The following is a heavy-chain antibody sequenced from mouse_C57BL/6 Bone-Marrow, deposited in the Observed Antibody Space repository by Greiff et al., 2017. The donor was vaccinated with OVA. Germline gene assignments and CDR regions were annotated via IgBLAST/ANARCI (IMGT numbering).Heavy chain of an antibody. Sequence: EVKLMESGAELVRPGASVKLSCTASGFNIKDDYMHWVKERPEQGLEWIGWIDPENGDTEYASKFQGKATITADTSSKTDYLHLTSLTSEDTAVYYCTTYRYWGQGTTLTVSA. CDR1: GFNIKDDY. CDR3: TTYRY. V-gene: IGHV14-4*01. CDR2: IDPENGDT. J-gene: IGHJ2*01.